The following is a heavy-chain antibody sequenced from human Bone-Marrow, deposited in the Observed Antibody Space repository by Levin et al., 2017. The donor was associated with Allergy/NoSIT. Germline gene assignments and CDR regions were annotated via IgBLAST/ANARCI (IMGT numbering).Heavy chain of an antibody. J-gene: IGHJ4*02. CDR2: IYPGDSDT. CDR1: GYSFTSYW. V-gene: IGHV5-51*01. D-gene: IGHD6-19*01. Sequence: GESLKISCKGSGYSFTSYWIGWVRQMPGKGLEWMGIIYPGDSDTRYSPSFQGQVTISADKSISTAYLQWSSLKASDTAMYYCARHNVYDPAAVAGGGPYYFDYWGQGTLVTVSS. CDR3: ARHNVYDPAAVAGGGPYYFDY.